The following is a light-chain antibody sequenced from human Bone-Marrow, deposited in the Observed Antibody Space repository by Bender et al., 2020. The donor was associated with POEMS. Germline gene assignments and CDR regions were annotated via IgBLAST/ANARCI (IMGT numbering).Light chain of an antibody. J-gene: IGLJ2*01. CDR1: SRDGGGYDY. V-gene: IGLV2-11*01. Sequence: QSALTQPRSVSGAPGQSVTISCTGTSRDGGGYDYVSWNQHHPGKAPKLMIYDVSKRPSGVPDRFSGSKSGNTASLTVSGLQTEDEADYYCGSYAGSSNWVFGGGTKLTVL. CDR2: DVS. CDR3: GSYAGSSNWV.